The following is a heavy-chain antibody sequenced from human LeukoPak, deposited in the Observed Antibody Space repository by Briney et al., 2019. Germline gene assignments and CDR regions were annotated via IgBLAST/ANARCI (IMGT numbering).Heavy chain of an antibody. J-gene: IGHJ3*02. CDR1: GGSISSGSYY. D-gene: IGHD3-9*01. CDR3: AREGGFDWFLHDAFDI. V-gene: IGHV4-61*02. CDR2: IYTSGST. Sequence: PSETLSLTCTVSGGSISSGSYYWSWIRQPAGKGLEWIGRIYTSGSTNYNPSLKSRVTISVDTSKNQFSLKLSSVTAADTAVYYCAREGGFDWFLHDAFDIWGQGTMVTVSS.